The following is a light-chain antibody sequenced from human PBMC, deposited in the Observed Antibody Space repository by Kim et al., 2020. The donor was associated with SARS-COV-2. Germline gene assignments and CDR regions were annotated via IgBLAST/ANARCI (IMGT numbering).Light chain of an antibody. CDR2: QAS. V-gene: IGKV1-5*03. Sequence: DIQMTQSPSTLSAFVGDRVTMTCRASQSVDGWLAWYQQKPGKAPTLLIYQASKLASGVPSRFSGSGSGTDFTFTVSNLQSDDSAVYYCKQYETYWTFGPGTKVDIK. CDR1: QSVDGW. J-gene: IGKJ1*01. CDR3: KQYETYWT.